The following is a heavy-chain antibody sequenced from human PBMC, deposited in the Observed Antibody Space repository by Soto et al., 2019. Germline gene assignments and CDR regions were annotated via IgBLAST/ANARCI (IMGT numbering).Heavy chain of an antibody. V-gene: IGHV4-59*12. D-gene: IGHD3-3*01. J-gene: IGHJ6*02. CDR3: ARGLFGVVIPYYYGMDV. Sequence: QVQLQESGPGLVKPSETLSLTCTVSGGSISSYYWSWIRQPPGRGLEWIGYIYYRGSTNYNPSLNSRVTISVDTSKNQFSLKLSSVAAADAAVYYCARGLFGVVIPYYYGMDVWGQGTTVTVSS. CDR2: IYYRGST. CDR1: GGSISSYY.